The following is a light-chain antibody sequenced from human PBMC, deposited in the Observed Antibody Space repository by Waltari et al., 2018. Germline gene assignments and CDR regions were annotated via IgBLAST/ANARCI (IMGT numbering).Light chain of an antibody. CDR2: QDD. V-gene: IGLV3-1*01. Sequence: SYELTQTPSVSVSPGQTASITCSGDKLGDKYVCWYQQKPGQSPVLVIYQDDKRPSGIPERFSGSNSENTASLTISGTQAMDEADYYCQAWDRNTVIFGGGTKLTVL. J-gene: IGLJ2*01. CDR1: KLGDKY. CDR3: QAWDRNTVI.